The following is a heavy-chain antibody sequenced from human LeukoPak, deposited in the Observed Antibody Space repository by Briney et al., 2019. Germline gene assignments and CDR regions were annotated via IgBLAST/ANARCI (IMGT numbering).Heavy chain of an antibody. V-gene: IGHV3-43*02. CDR2: ISGDGGST. Sequence: GGSLRLSCAASGFSFDDYAMHWVRHAPRKGLEWVSLISGDGGSTYYSDSVKGRFTISRDNSKNSLYLQMNSLRTEDTALYYCAKAHPSRLSLRVLDYCGQGTLVTVSS. CDR1: GFSFDDYA. J-gene: IGHJ4*02. CDR3: AKAHPSRLSLRVLDY. D-gene: IGHD3-22*01.